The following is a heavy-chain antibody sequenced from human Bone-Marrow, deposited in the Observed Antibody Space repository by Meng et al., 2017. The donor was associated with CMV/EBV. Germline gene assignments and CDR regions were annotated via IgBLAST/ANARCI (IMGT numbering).Heavy chain of an antibody. CDR1: GGTFSSYA. V-gene: IGHV1-69*05. Sequence: SVKVSCKASGGTFSSYAISWVRQAPGQGLEWMGGIIPIFGTANYAQKFQGRVTITTDESTSTAYMELSSLRSEDTAVYYCARDSITIFGVVIPYYYYGMDVWGQGTTVTVSS. J-gene: IGHJ6*02. D-gene: IGHD3-3*01. CDR2: IIPIFGTA. CDR3: ARDSITIFGVVIPYYYYGMDV.